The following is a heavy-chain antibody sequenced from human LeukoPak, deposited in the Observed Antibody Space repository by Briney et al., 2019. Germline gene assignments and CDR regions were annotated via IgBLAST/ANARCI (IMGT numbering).Heavy chain of an antibody. CDR2: ISSTGNTI. CDR1: GFTFSDYY. J-gene: IGHJ4*02. D-gene: IGHD3-16*01. V-gene: IGHV3-11*01. CDR3: ARVRFSYGWYFDY. Sequence: PGGSLRLSCAASGFTFSDYYMSWIRQAPGKGLEWVSYISSTGNTIYYADSVEGRFTISRDTAKKSLDLQMNSLRAEDTAVYYCARVRFSYGWYFDYWGQGTLVTVSS.